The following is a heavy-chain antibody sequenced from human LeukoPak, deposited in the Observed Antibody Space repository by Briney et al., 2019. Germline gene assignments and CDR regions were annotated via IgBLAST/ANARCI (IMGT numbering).Heavy chain of an antibody. CDR3: ARDAYYYDSSGHSPYCYGMDV. D-gene: IGHD3-22*01. CDR2: ISGSGGST. V-gene: IGHV3-23*01. J-gene: IGHJ6*02. Sequence: GGSLRLSCAASGFTFSSYAMSWVRQAPGKGLEWVSAISGSGGSTYYADSVKGRFTISRDNSKNTLYLQMNSLRAEDTAVYYCARDAYYYDSSGHSPYCYGMDVWGQGTTVTVSS. CDR1: GFTFSSYA.